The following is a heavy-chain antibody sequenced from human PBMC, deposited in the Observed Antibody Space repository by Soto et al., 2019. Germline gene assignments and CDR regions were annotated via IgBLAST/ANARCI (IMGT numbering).Heavy chain of an antibody. CDR2: IYPGDSDT. V-gene: IGHV5-51*01. CDR3: AGSIFYYGMDV. D-gene: IGHD6-6*01. CDR1: GYTFTNYW. J-gene: IGHJ6*02. Sequence: PGETLKISCKGSGYTFTNYWIGWVRQMPGKGLEWMGIIYPGDSDTKYNPSFQGQVTISADKSITTTYLRWTSLKASDTAIYYCAGSIFYYGMDVWGQGTTVTVSS.